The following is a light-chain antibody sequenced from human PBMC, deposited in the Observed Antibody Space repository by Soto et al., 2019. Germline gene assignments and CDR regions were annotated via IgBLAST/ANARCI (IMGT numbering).Light chain of an antibody. J-gene: IGKJ4*01. V-gene: IGKV4-1*01. Sequence: DIVMTQSPDSLAVSLGERATINCKSSQSVLYSSNNKNYLVWYQQKPRQPPKLLIYWASPRESGVPDRFSGSGSGTDFTLTISSLQAEDVAVYYCQQYYSLPLTFGGGTKVEIK. CDR2: WAS. CDR1: QSVLYSSNNKNY. CDR3: QQYYSLPLT.